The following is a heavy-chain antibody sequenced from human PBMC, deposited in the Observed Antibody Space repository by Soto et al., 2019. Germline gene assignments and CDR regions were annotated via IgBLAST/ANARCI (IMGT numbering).Heavy chain of an antibody. CDR3: AAGDYYGSGSYYKDY. V-gene: IGHV1-58*02. J-gene: IGHJ4*02. Sequence: ASVKVSCKASGFTFTSSAMQWVRQARGQRLEWIGWIVVGSGNTNYAQKFQERVTITRDMSTSTAYMELSSLRSEDTAVYYCAAGDYYGSGSYYKDYWGQGTLVTVSS. CDR2: IVVGSGNT. D-gene: IGHD3-10*01. CDR1: GFTFTSSA.